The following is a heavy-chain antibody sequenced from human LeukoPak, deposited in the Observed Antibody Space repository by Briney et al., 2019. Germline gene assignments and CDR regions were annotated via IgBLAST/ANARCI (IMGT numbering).Heavy chain of an antibody. CDR3: ARSTDYYESSGYNDY. Sequence: PGGSLRLSCAASGFTFSRYWMHWVRQAPGKGLVWVSRINSDGSSKSYADSVKGRFTISRDNAKNTLSLQMNSLRAEDTAVYYCARSTDYYESSGYNDYWGQGTLVTVSS. V-gene: IGHV3-74*01. J-gene: IGHJ4*02. CDR1: GFTFSRYW. CDR2: INSDGSSK. D-gene: IGHD3-22*01.